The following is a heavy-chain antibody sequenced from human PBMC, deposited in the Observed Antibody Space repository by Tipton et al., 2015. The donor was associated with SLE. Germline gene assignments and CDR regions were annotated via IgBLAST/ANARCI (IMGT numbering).Heavy chain of an antibody. J-gene: IGHJ4*02. V-gene: IGHV4-61*01. CDR2: IYYSGST. CDR3: ASSNSSGYYY. D-gene: IGHD3-22*01. CDR1: GGSISSSSYY. Sequence: TLSLTCTVSGGSISSSSYYWSWIRQPPGKGLEWIGYIYYSGSTNYNPSLKSRITISVDTSENQFSLKVSSVTAADTAVYYCASSNSSGYYYWGQGTLVTVSS.